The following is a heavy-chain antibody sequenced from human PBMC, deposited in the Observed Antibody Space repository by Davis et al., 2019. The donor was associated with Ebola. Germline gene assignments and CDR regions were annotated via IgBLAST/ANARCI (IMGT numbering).Heavy chain of an antibody. Sequence: GESLKTPCKGHVYTFTSYWISWVRQMPGKGLEWMGRIDTSDSYTDYSPSFQGHVSISADKSINTAYLQWSSLKASDTAMYFCARHFVGKLFGMDVWGQGTTVTVSS. CDR3: ARHFVGKLFGMDV. V-gene: IGHV5-10-1*01. J-gene: IGHJ6*02. CDR1: VYTFTSYW. CDR2: IDTSDSYT. D-gene: IGHD3-3*02.